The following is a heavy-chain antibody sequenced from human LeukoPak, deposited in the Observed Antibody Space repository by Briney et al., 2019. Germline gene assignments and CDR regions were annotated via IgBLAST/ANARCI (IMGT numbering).Heavy chain of an antibody. CDR2: ISGSGGST. J-gene: IGHJ6*02. V-gene: IGHV3-23*01. D-gene: IGHD5-18*01. CDR3: AKVEEPSGYSHGPLDYYYYYGMDV. CDR1: GFTFSSYA. Sequence: GGSLRLSCAASGFTFSSYAMSWVRQAPGKGLEWVSAISGSGGSTYYADSVKGRFTISRDNSKNTLYLQMNSLRAEDTAVYYCAKVEEPSGYSHGPLDYYYYYGMDVWGQGTTVTVSS.